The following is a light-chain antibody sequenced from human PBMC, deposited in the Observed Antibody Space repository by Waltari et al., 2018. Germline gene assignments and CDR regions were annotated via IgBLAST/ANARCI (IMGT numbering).Light chain of an antibody. Sequence: QSVLTQPPSASGPPGPRVTISCSGRSSNIGSNTVTWYQQLPGTAPKLLIYSNNQRPSGVPDRFSGSKSGTSASLAISGLQSEDEADYYCAAWDDSLNGVVFGGGTKLTVL. CDR3: AAWDDSLNGVV. J-gene: IGLJ2*01. CDR2: SNN. CDR1: SSNIGSNT. V-gene: IGLV1-44*01.